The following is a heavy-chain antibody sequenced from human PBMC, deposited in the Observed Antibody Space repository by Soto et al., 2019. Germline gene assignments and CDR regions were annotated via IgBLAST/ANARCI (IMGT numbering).Heavy chain of an antibody. CDR1: GGTFSSYA. CDR3: ARVKRLGVDWFDP. V-gene: IGHV1-69*01. J-gene: IGHJ5*02. D-gene: IGHD3-16*01. Sequence: QVQLVQSGAEVKKPGSSVKVSCKASGGTFSSYAISWVRQSPGQGLQWMGGIIPIFGTANYAQKFQGRVTITADESTSTAYMELSSLRSEDMAVYYCARVKRLGVDWFDPWGQGTLVTVSS. CDR2: IIPIFGTA.